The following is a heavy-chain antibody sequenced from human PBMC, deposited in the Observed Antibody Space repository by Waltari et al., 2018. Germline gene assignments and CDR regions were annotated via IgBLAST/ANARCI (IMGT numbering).Heavy chain of an antibody. CDR2: ISSSSSYI. Sequence: EVQLVESGGGLVKPGGSLRLSCAASGFTFSSYSMNWVRQAPGKGLGWVSSISSSSSYIYYADSVKGRFTISRDNAKNSLYLQMNSLRAEDTAVYYCARKSGYDQPHSFFDPWGQGTLVTVSS. D-gene: IGHD5-12*01. CDR1: GFTFSSYS. CDR3: ARKSGYDQPHSFFDP. J-gene: IGHJ5*02. V-gene: IGHV3-21*01.